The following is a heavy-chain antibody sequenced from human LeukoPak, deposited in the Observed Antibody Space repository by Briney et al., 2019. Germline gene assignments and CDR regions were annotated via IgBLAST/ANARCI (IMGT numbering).Heavy chain of an antibody. J-gene: IGHJ5*02. V-gene: IGHV4-39*07. D-gene: IGHD6-13*01. Sequence: PSETLSLTCTVSGGSISSSSYYWGWIRQPPGKGLEWIGSIYHSGRTYYNPSLKSRVTISVDTSKNQFSLKLGSVTAADTAVYFCATTQITTPGRFVLGHNWFDPWGQGTLVTVSS. CDR3: ATTQITTPGRFVLGHNWFDP. CDR2: IYHSGRT. CDR1: GGSISSSSYY.